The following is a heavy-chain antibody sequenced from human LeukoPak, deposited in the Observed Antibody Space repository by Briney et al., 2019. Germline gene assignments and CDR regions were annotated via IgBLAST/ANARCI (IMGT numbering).Heavy chain of an antibody. CDR3: ASGFLDDFWSGHF. D-gene: IGHD3-3*01. V-gene: IGHV3-7*01. Sequence: SGGSLRPSCAASGFSFSTHWMSWVRLAPGKGPEWVANIKYDGSEKYYVDSVKGRFTISRDNAKTSLYLHMNSLRAEDTAVYYCASGFLDDFWSGHFWGQGTLVTVSS. J-gene: IGHJ4*02. CDR1: GFSFSTHW. CDR2: IKYDGSEK.